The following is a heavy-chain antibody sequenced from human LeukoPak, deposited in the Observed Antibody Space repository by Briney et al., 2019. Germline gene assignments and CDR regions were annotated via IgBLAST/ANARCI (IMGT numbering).Heavy chain of an antibody. CDR1: GFTFSSYS. D-gene: IGHD1-26*01. J-gene: IGHJ4*02. CDR2: ISGSGGST. V-gene: IGHV3-23*01. CDR3: AKASEVGRGYFDY. Sequence: GGSLRLSCAASGFTFSSYSMSWVRQAPGKGLEWVSVISGSGGSTNYAASVKGRFTMSRDNSQNTLYLQMNSLRVEDTAVYYCAKASEVGRGYFDYWGQGTLVTVSS.